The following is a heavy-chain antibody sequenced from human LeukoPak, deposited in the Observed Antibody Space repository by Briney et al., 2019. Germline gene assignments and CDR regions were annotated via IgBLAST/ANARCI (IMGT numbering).Heavy chain of an antibody. D-gene: IGHD4-23*01. J-gene: IGHJ3*02. CDR3: ARGLYYGGNQRAHDAFDI. CDR1: GYIFTDYY. V-gene: IGHV1-2*02. Sequence: WASVKVSCKASGYIFTDYYMHWGRQAPGQGLEWMGWFNPASGGTKYAQKFQGRVTMTRDTSINTAYMELSSLGLDDTAVYYCARGLYYGGNQRAHDAFDIWGQGTLVTVSS. CDR2: FNPASGGT.